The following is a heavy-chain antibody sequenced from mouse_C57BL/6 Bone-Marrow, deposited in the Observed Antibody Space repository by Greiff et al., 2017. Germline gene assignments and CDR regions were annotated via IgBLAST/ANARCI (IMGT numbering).Heavy chain of an antibody. Sequence: VKLVESGPELVKPGASVKLSCKASGYTFTSYDINWVKQRPGQGLEWIGWIYPRDGSTKYNEKFKGKATLTVDTSSSTAYMELHSLTSEDSAVYFCARPPMDYWGQGTSVTVSS. CDR3: ARPPMDY. CDR2: IYPRDGST. CDR1: GYTFTSYD. V-gene: IGHV1-85*01. J-gene: IGHJ4*01. D-gene: IGHD6-1*01.